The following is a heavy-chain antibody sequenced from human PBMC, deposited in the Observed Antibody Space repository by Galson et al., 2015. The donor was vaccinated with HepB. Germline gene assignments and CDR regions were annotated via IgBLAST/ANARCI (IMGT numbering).Heavy chain of an antibody. Sequence: SLRLSCAASGFRFRSYAMTWVRQAPGKGLEWVSAISGDTREIFYADSVKGRFTISRDNDRDMLYLQMNSLRADDTAVYYCARGHPLDYDILWGGPYYYYYGLDVWGQGTTVTVS. CDR2: ISGDTREI. V-gene: IGHV3-23*01. CDR1: GFRFRSYA. CDR3: ARGHPLDYDILWGGPYYYYYGLDV. J-gene: IGHJ6*02. D-gene: IGHD3-9*01.